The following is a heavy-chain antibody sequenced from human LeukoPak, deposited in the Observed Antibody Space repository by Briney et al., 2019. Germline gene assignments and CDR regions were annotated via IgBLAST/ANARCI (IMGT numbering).Heavy chain of an antibody. D-gene: IGHD5-18*01. CDR1: GGSISSHY. CDR2: IYYSGST. V-gene: IGHV4-59*11. J-gene: IGHJ6*03. CDR3: ARVTVAMVTIYYYYYMDV. Sequence: SETLSLTCTVSGGSISSHYWSWIRQPPGKGLEWIGYIYYSGSTNYNPSLKSRVTISVDTSKNQFSLKLSSVTAADTAVYYCARVTVAMVTIYYYYYMDVWGKGTTVTVSS.